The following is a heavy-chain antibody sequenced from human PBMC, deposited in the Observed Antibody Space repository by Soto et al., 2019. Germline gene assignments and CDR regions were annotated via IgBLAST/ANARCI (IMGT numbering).Heavy chain of an antibody. CDR2: IIPILGIA. J-gene: IGHJ4*02. V-gene: IGHV1-69*02. D-gene: IGHD2-15*01. Sequence: ASVKVSCKASGGTFSSYTISWVRQAPGQGLEWMGRIIPILGIANYAQKFQGRVTITADKSTSTAYMELSSLRSEDTAVYYCAIEPYPYCSGGSCYGGYFDYWGQGTLVTVSS. CDR3: AIEPYPYCSGGSCYGGYFDY. CDR1: GGTFSSYT.